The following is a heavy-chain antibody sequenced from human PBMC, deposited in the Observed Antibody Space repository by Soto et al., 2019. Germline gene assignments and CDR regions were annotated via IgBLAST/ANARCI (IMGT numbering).Heavy chain of an antibody. Sequence: SETLSLTCAVYGGSFSGYYWSWIRQPPGKGLEWIGEINHSGSTNYNPSLKSRVAISVDTSKNQFSLKLSSVTAADTAVYYCARLADNFDYWGQGTLVTVSS. V-gene: IGHV4-34*01. CDR2: INHSGST. CDR1: GGSFSGYY. CDR3: ARLADNFDY. D-gene: IGHD2-15*01. J-gene: IGHJ4*02.